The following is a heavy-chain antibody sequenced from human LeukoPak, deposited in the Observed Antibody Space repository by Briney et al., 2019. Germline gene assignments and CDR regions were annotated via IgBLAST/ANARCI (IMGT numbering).Heavy chain of an antibody. Sequence: GGSLRLSCAASGFTFSSYAMTWVRQAPGKGLEWVSGISGSGGNTYYTDSVRGRLSISRDNSKNTLYLQMSSLRAEDTAIYYCAKSGSGKVDYWGQGTLVTVSS. CDR1: GFTFSSYA. D-gene: IGHD3-10*01. CDR3: AKSGSGKVDY. CDR2: ISGSGGNT. J-gene: IGHJ4*02. V-gene: IGHV3-23*01.